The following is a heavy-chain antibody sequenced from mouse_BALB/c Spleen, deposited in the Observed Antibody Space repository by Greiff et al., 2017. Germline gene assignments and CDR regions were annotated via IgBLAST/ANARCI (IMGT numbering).Heavy chain of an antibody. CDR1: GFTFSSFG. J-gene: IGHJ3*01. D-gene: IGHD1-1*01. V-gene: IGHV5-17*02. CDR3: ARGDTLLRFSWFAY. Sequence: EVKLVESGGGLVQPGGSRKLSCAASGFTFSSFGMHWVRQAPEKGLEWVAYISSGSSTIYYADTVKGRFTISRDNPKNTLFLQMTSLRSEDTAMYYCARGDTLLRFSWFAYWGQGTLVTVSA. CDR2: ISSGSSTI.